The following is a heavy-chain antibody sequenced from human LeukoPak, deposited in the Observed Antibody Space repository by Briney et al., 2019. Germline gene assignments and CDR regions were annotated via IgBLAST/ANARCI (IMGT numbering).Heavy chain of an antibody. CDR1: GFTFSSYS. CDR2: ISSSSSYI. CDR3: AGGLWYASGSDY. D-gene: IGHD3-10*01. Sequence: GGSPRLSCAASGFTFSSYSMNWVRQAPGKGLEWVSSISSSSSYIYYADSVKGRFAISRDNAKNSLYLQMNSLRAEDTAVYYCAGGLWYASGSDYWGQGTLVTVSS. J-gene: IGHJ4*02. V-gene: IGHV3-21*01.